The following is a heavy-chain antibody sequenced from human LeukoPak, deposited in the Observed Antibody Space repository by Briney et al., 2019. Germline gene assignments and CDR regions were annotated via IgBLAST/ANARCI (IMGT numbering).Heavy chain of an antibody. Sequence: ASVKVSCKASGYTFTSYYMYWVRQAPGQGLEWMGIINPSGGSTSYAQKFQGRVTMTRDTSTSTVYMELSSLRSEDTAVYYCARVWDYGSGELGPFDPWGQGTLVTVSS. V-gene: IGHV1-46*01. CDR2: INPSGGST. D-gene: IGHD3-10*01. CDR3: ARVWDYGSGELGPFDP. CDR1: GYTFTSYY. J-gene: IGHJ5*02.